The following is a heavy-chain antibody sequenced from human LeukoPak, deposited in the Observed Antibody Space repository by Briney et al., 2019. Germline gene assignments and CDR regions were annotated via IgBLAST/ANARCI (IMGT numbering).Heavy chain of an antibody. CDR3: ARTGYHYGSGSHYAFDI. CDR2: IYPGDSDT. Sequence: GESLEISCEASGYTFSNQWIVWVRQMPGKGLEWMGIIYPGDSDTRYNPSFQGQVTISVDKSITTTYLQWSSLKASDTAMYYCARTGYHYGSGSHYAFDIWGQGTMVTVSS. J-gene: IGHJ3*02. D-gene: IGHD3-10*01. V-gene: IGHV5-51*01. CDR1: GYTFSNQW.